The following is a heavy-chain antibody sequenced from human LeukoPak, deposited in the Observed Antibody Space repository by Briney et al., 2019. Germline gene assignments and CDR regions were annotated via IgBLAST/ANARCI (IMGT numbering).Heavy chain of an antibody. CDR2: INPNSGGT. D-gene: IGHD3-10*01. CDR1: GYTFTGYY. Sequence: ASVKVSCKASGYTFTGYYMHWVRQAPGQGLEGMGWINPNSGGTNYAQKFQGRVTMTRDTSISTAYMELSRLRSDDTAVYYCARDRAYYYGSGLPDYWGQGTLVTVSS. V-gene: IGHV1-2*02. CDR3: ARDRAYYYGSGLPDY. J-gene: IGHJ4*02.